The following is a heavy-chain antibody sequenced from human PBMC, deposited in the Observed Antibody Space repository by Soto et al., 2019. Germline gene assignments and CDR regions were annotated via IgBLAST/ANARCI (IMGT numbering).Heavy chain of an antibody. J-gene: IGHJ2*01. Sequence: EVQLLESGGGLVQPGGSLGLSCAASGFSFSAYAMGWVRQAPGKGLEWVSTIHGGGGATHYADSVKGRFTIARDDSKNTLYAQMNSLRAEDTAVYYCAKFEGHPLEYCYLDFWGRGTLVTVSS. V-gene: IGHV3-23*01. CDR1: GFSFSAYA. CDR2: IHGGGGAT. CDR3: AKFEGHPLEYCYLDF. D-gene: IGHD1-1*01.